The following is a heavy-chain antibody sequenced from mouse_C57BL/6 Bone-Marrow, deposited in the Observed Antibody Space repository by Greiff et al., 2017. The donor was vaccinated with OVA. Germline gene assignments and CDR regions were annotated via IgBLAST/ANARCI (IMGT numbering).Heavy chain of an antibody. Sequence: QVQLQQPGAELVMPGASVKLSCKASGYTFTSYWMHWVKQRPGQGLEWIGEIDPSDSYTNYNQKFKGKATLTVDKSSNTAYLQLSSLTSEDSAVYYCGGELRLWYFDVWGTGTTVTVSA. J-gene: IGHJ1*03. D-gene: IGHD1-1*01. CDR3: GGELRLWYFDV. CDR1: GYTFTSYW. CDR2: IDPSDSYT. V-gene: IGHV1-69*01.